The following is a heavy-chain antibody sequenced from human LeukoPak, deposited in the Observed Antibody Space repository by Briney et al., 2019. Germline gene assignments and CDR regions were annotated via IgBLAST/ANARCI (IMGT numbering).Heavy chain of an antibody. CDR2: ITSSSSYI. CDR3: ARNYYGSGSYQY. Sequence: GGSLRLSCAASGFTFSSYSMNWVRQAPGKGLEWVSSITSSSSYIYYADSLKGRFTISRDNAKNSLYLQMNSLRAEDTAVYYCARNYYGSGSYQYWGQGTLVTVSS. V-gene: IGHV3-21*01. J-gene: IGHJ4*02. D-gene: IGHD3-10*01. CDR1: GFTFSSYS.